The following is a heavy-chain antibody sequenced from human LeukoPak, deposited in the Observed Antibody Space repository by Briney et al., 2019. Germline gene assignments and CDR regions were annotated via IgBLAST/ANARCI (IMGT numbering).Heavy chain of an antibody. CDR3: ARDGVGYRYGIFDY. V-gene: IGHV3-53*01. CDR1: GFTVSSNY. Sequence: GGSLRLSCAVSGFTVSSNYMTWVRQAPGKGLEWVSVIYSDGSTYYADSVKGRFTIPRDNSMNTLYLQMNSLRAEDTAVYYCARDGVGYRYGIFDYWGQGTLVTVSS. CDR2: IYSDGST. J-gene: IGHJ4*02. D-gene: IGHD5-18*01.